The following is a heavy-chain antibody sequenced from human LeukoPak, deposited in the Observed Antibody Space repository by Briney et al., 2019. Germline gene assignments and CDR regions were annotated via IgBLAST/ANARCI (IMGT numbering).Heavy chain of an antibody. CDR3: ARSTGSHSLYYYYMDV. V-gene: IGHV4-4*07. CDR1: GGSIRNDY. D-gene: IGHD2-21*01. J-gene: IGHJ6*03. Sequence: SETLSLTCTVSGGSIRNDYWSWIRQPAGEGLEWIGRVSASGSANSNPSLQSRVLMSVDTSKNQFSLRLNSVTAADTAVYYCARSTGSHSLYYYYMDVWGKGTTVIVSS. CDR2: VSASGSA.